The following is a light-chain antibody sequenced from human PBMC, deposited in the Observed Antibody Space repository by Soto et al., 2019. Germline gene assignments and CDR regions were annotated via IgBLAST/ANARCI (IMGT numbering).Light chain of an antibody. CDR2: DVS. V-gene: IGLV2-14*01. CDR3: SSYTSSSRGV. J-gene: IGLJ1*01. Sequence: QSALTQPASVSGSPGQSITISCTGTGSDVGGYNYVSWYQQHPGKAPKLIIYDVSNRPSGVSNRFSGSKSGNTASLTISGLQAEDEADYYCSSYTSSSRGVFGTGTKLTVL. CDR1: GSDVGGYNY.